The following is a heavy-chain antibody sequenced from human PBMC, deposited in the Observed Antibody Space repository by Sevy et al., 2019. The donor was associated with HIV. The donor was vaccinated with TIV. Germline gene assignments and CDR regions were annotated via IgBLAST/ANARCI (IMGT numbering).Heavy chain of an antibody. V-gene: IGHV3-30*18. CDR2: ISYDGSIK. J-gene: IGHJ4*02. CDR3: AKDQGRLLELDY. D-gene: IGHD1-7*01. Sequence: GGSLRLSCAASGFTFSNYGMHWVRQAPGKGLEWVAVISYDGSIKYYADSVRGRFTISRDNSKNTQYLQMNSLRPEDTTMYFCAKDQGRLLELDYWGQGTLVTVSS. CDR1: GFTFSNYG.